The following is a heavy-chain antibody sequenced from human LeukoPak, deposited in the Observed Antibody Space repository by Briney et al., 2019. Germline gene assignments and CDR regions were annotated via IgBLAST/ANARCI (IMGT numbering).Heavy chain of an antibody. V-gene: IGHV4-59*01. CDR1: GGSISSYY. D-gene: IGHD5-18*01. J-gene: IGHJ6*03. CDR2: IYYSGST. Sequence: PSETLSLTCTVSGGSISSYYWSWIRQPPGKGLEWIVYIYYSGSTNYNPSLKSRVTISVDTSKNQFSLKLSSVTAADTAVYYCARVGGYSYGPQYYYYYYYYMDVWGKGTTVTVSS. CDR3: ARVGGYSYGPQYYYYYYYYMDV.